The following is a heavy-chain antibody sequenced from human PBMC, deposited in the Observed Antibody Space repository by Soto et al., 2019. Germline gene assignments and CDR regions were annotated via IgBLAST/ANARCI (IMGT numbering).Heavy chain of an antibody. D-gene: IGHD3-3*01. CDR3: ARGGGVGVAGSAAFDM. CDR2: INPATGAA. J-gene: IGHJ3*02. CDR1: GYPVTAYY. V-gene: IGHV1-2*02. Sequence: QLHLVQSGAVVKKPGASVTVSCSASGYPVTAYYMHWVRQAPGRGLEWMGGINPATGAAKYTQTFQGRGTMAREPSQSTVFMELGGLASGDPARFFCARGGGVGVAGSAAFDMWGQGTLVTVSS.